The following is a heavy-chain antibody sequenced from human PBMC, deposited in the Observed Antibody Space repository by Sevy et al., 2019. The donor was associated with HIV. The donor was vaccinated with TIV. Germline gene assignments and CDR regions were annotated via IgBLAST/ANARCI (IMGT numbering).Heavy chain of an antibody. J-gene: IGHJ4*02. Sequence: GGSLRLSCVASGFSFSDQYMSWIRQAPGKGLEWVSYISSSGSTIYYADSVKGRFTISRDNAKNSLYLQMNSLRDEDTAVYYCAREVGRFFDYWGQGTLVTVSS. CDR2: ISSSGSTI. CDR3: AREVGRFFDY. V-gene: IGHV3-11*01. CDR1: GFSFSDQY. D-gene: IGHD1-26*01.